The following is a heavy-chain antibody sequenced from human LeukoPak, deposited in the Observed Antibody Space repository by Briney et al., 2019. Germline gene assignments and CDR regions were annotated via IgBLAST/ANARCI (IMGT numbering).Heavy chain of an antibody. CDR1: GDSVSSNSAA. Sequence: SQTLSLTCAISGDSVSSNSAAWNWIRQSPSRGLEWLGRTYYRSKWYNDYAVSVKSRITINPDTSKNQFSLQLNSVTPEDTAVSYCARDFIRLLAPYYYYGMDVWGQGTTVTVSS. D-gene: IGHD2-15*01. V-gene: IGHV6-1*01. CDR2: TYYRSKWYN. CDR3: ARDFIRLLAPYYYYGMDV. J-gene: IGHJ6*02.